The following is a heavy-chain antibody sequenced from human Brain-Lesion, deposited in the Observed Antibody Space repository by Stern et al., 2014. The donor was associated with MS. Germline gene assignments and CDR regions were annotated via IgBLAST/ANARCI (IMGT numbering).Heavy chain of an antibody. D-gene: IGHD3-3*01. J-gene: IGHJ6*02. V-gene: IGHV1-24*01. CDR1: GYTLTELS. Sequence: QVQLVQSGAEVKKPGASVKVSCKVSGYTLTELSMHWVRQAPGKGLEWMGGFDPEDGETIYAQKFQGRVTMTEDTSTDTAYMELSSLSSEDTAVYYCATDRDDFRSGYSAPTKGYGLDVWGQGTTVTVTS. CDR2: FDPEDGET. CDR3: ATDRDDFRSGYSAPTKGYGLDV.